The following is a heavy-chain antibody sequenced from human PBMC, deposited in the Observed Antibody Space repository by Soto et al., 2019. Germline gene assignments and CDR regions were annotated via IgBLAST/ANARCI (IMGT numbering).Heavy chain of an antibody. V-gene: IGHV3-23*01. D-gene: IGHD3-16*01. CDR3: GSRRGEGYFDN. Sequence: EVQLLESGGGLVQPGGSLRVSCAASGITFASYVMSWVRQAPGGGLEWVSAISGNGVDTYYADSVKGRVTISRDNSKNTLDLQISSLRVEDTAVYYCGSRRGEGYFDNWGQGTLVTVSS. CDR2: ISGNGVDT. CDR1: GITFASYV. J-gene: IGHJ4*02.